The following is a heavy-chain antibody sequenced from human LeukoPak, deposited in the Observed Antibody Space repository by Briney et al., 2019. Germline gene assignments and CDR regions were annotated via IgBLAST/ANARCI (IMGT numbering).Heavy chain of an antibody. Sequence: PGGTLRLSCAASGFIFSNYGMSWVRQAPGKGLEWVSAISGSGSNTYYADSVKGRFTISRDNSKNTLYLQMNSLRAEDTAIYYCAKNGDRGAYCTGGTCYPYFYYYMDVWGKGTTVTI. J-gene: IGHJ6*03. CDR3: AKNGDRGAYCTGGTCYPYFYYYMDV. V-gene: IGHV3-23*01. CDR1: GFIFSNYG. D-gene: IGHD2-15*01. CDR2: ISGSGSNT.